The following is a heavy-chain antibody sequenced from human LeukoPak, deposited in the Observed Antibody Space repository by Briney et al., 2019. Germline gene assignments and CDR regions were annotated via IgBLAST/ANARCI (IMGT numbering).Heavy chain of an antibody. CDR1: GYSISSGYY. CDR2: IYHSGST. Sequence: SETLSLTCAVSGYSISSGYYWGWIRQPPGKGLEWIGSIYHSGSTYYNPSLKSRVTISVDTSKNQFSLKLSSVTAADTAVYYCARRLIVVVPAARRDNWFDPWSQGTLVTVSS. CDR3: ARRLIVVVPAARRDNWFDP. D-gene: IGHD2-2*01. V-gene: IGHV4-38-2*01. J-gene: IGHJ5*02.